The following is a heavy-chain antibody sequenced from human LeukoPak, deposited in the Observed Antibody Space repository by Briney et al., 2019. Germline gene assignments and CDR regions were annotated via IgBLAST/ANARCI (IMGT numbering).Heavy chain of an antibody. V-gene: IGHV3-30*02. CDR1: GFTFSSYG. Sequence: PGGSLRLSCAASGFTFSSYGMHWVRQAPGKGLEWVAFIRYDGSNKYYADSVKGRFTISRDNSKNTLYLQMNSLRAEDTAVYYCARDWKGHVGPVDTAFPSYFDYWGQGTLVTVSS. CDR2: IRYDGSNK. CDR3: ARDWKGHVGPVDTAFPSYFDY. D-gene: IGHD5-18*01. J-gene: IGHJ4*02.